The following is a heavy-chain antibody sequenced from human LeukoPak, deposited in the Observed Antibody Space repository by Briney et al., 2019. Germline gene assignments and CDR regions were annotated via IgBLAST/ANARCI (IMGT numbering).Heavy chain of an antibody. D-gene: IGHD5-18*01. CDR3: ARKIGYSYGSDY. CDR2: INPSGGST. V-gene: IGHV1-46*01. J-gene: IGHJ4*02. CDR1: GYTFTSYL. Sequence: ASVKLSCKASGYTFTSYLMHWVRQAPGQGLEWMGIINPSGGSTTYALKFQGRVTMTRDTSTSTVYMALSSLRSEDTAVYYCARKIGYSYGSDYWGQGTLVTVSS.